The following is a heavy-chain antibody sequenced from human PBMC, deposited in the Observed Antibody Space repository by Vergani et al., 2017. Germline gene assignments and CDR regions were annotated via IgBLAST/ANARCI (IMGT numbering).Heavy chain of an antibody. Sequence: EVQLVESGGGLVEPGGSLRLSCAASGFTFSSYSMNWVRQAPGKGLEWVSSISSSSSYIYYADSVKGRFTISRANAKNSLYLQMNSLRAEDTAVYYCARGKVGPPKRLPQIDYWGQGTLVTVSS. CDR3: ARGKVGPPKRLPQIDY. J-gene: IGHJ4*02. CDR1: GFTFSSYS. D-gene: IGHD2-15*01. CDR2: ISSSSSYI. V-gene: IGHV3-21*01.